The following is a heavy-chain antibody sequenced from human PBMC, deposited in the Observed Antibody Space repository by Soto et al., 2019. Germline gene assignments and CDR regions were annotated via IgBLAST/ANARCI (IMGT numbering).Heavy chain of an antibody. CDR1: GGSISSGGYS. CDR2: ICHSAST. J-gene: IGHJ5*02. CDR3: ARTVSGTFDP. V-gene: IGHV4-30-2*01. D-gene: IGHD1-7*01. Sequence: QLQLQESGSGLVKPSQTLSLTCAVSGGSISSGGYSWSWIRQPPGKGLEWIGDICHSASTYYNPSLKSRVTISVDRSKNQFSRKLRSVTAADTAVYYCARTVSGTFDPWGQGTLVTVSS.